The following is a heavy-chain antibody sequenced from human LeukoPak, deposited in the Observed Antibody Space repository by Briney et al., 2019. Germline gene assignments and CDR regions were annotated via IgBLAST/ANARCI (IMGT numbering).Heavy chain of an antibody. Sequence: GGSLRDSSAASEFSSLVPWRRGVRQAPGKGPVWVTRIDTDGTFTVYADSVKGRLTISRDNAKNTLNLPMNGLRVEDTAVYYCVRGSSCWYGMDVWGHGTTVTVSS. CDR2: IDTDGTFT. V-gene: IGHV3-74*01. J-gene: IGHJ6*02. CDR1: EFSSLVPW. CDR3: VRGSSCWYGMDV. D-gene: IGHD2-2*01.